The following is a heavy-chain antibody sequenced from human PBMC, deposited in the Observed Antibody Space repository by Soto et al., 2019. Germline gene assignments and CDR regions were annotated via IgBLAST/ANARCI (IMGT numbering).Heavy chain of an antibody. CDR3: ARENTPAATYFDY. CDR1: GFTFSSYG. V-gene: IGHV3-33*01. CDR2: IWYDGSNK. Sequence: GGSLRLSCAASGFTFSSYGMHWVRQAPGKGLEWVAVIWYDGSNKYYADSVKGRFTISRDNSKNTLYLQMNSLRAEDTAVYYCARENTPAATYFDYWGQGTLVTVSS. D-gene: IGHD2-2*01. J-gene: IGHJ4*02.